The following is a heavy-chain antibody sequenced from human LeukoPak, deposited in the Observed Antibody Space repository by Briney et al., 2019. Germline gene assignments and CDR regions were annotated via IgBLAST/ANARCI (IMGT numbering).Heavy chain of an antibody. CDR3: ARDYCSSTSCYLSYYYYYYMDV. V-gene: IGHV4-34*01. CDR2: INHSGST. D-gene: IGHD2-2*01. CDR1: GGSFSGYY. J-gene: IGHJ6*03. Sequence: SETLSLTCAVYGGSFSGYYWSWIRQPPGKGLEWIGEINHSGSTNYNPSLKSRVTISVDTSKNQFSLKLSSVTAADTAVYYCARDYCSSTSCYLSYYYYYYMDVWGKGTTVTVSS.